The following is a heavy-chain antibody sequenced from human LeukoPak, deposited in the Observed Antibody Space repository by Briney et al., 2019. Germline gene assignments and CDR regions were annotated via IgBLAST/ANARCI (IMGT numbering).Heavy chain of an antibody. J-gene: IGHJ4*02. V-gene: IGHV3-74*01. CDR2: VNPQGSDT. CDR3: ARARWSSTGWFLGY. Sequence: PGESLRLSCAASGFTFSSYWMHWVRQAPGKGLVWVSRVNPQGSDTSYTDSVKGRFTISRDNAKDSLHLQMDNLRAEDTAVYYCARARWSSTGWFLGYWGQGTLVAVSS. D-gene: IGHD6-19*01. CDR1: GFTFSSYW.